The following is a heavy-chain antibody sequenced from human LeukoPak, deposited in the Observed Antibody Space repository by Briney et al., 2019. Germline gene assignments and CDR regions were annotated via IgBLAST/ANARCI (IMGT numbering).Heavy chain of an antibody. V-gene: IGHV4-34*01. CDR2: INHSGST. CDR3: ARGRRYYYDSSGYFF. CDR1: GGSFSGYY. J-gene: IGHJ4*02. D-gene: IGHD3-22*01. Sequence: SDTLSLTCAVYGGSFSGYYWSWIRQPPGKGLEWIGEINHSGSTNYNPSLKSRVTISVDTSKNHLSLKLSSVTAADTAVYYCARGRRYYYDSSGYFFWGQGTLVTVSS.